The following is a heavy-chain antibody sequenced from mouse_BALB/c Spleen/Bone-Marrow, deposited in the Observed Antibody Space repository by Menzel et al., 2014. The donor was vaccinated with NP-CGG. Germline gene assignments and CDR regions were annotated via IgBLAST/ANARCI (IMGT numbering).Heavy chain of an antibody. CDR1: GYTFSNYW. CDR2: IHPGNSDT. Sequence: EVQLQQSGTVLARPGAAVKMSCKASGYTFSNYWMHWIKQRPGQGLEWIGTIHPGNSDTTYSQKFKGKAKPTAVTSTSTAYMELSSLTNEDSAVYCCTTLARNNFDYWGQGTTLTVSS. V-gene: IGHV1-5*01. D-gene: IGHD3-1*01. CDR3: TTLARNNFDY. J-gene: IGHJ2*01.